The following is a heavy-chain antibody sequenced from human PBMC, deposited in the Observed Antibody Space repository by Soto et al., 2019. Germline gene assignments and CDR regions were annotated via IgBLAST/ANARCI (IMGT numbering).Heavy chain of an antibody. V-gene: IGHV1-69*06. CDR3: ARVGGNCRSSSCGMDV. CDR1: GYTFTTYY. J-gene: IGHJ6*02. CDR2: ILPIFGAV. Sequence: SVKVSCKASGYTFTTYYMHWVRQAPGQGLEWMGGILPIFGAVNYAQKFRDRVTITADKSTSIAYMELSSLRSEDTAIYYCARVGGNCRSSSCGMDVWGQGTTVTVSS. D-gene: IGHD2-2*01.